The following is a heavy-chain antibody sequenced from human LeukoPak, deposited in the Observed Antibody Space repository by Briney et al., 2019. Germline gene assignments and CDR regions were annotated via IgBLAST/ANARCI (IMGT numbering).Heavy chain of an antibody. CDR1: GYTFTSYG. CDR3: ARLFHAHYYDSSGYYYEDY. V-gene: IGHV1-18*01. D-gene: IGHD3-22*01. J-gene: IGHJ4*02. Sequence: GASVKVSCKASGYTFTSYGISWVRQAPGQGLEWMGWISAYNGNTNYAQKLQGRVTMTTDTSTSTAYMELRSLRSDDTAVYYCARLFHAHYYDSSGYYYEDYWGQGTLVTVSS. CDR2: ISAYNGNT.